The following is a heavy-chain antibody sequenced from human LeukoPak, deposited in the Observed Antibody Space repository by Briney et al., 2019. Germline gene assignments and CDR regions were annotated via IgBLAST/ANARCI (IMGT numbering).Heavy chain of an antibody. Sequence: PGGSLRLSCAASGFIFSSYAMSWVRQAPGKGLEWVSTVSGSGGTTYYVDSVKGRFTISRDNSKNTTYLQMNSLRAEDTAVYYCAKGPMVITNNWFDPWGQGTQVT. CDR1: GFIFSSYA. CDR3: AKGPMVITNNWFDP. CDR2: VSGSGGTT. D-gene: IGHD3-22*01. J-gene: IGHJ5*02. V-gene: IGHV3-23*01.